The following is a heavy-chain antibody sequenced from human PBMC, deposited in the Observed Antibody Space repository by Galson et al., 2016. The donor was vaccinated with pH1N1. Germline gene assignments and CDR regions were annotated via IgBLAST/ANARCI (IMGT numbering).Heavy chain of an antibody. V-gene: IGHV2-5*02. J-gene: IGHJ4*02. CDR1: GFSLSTSGVG. D-gene: IGHD4-17*01. CDR2: IYWDDDK. CDR3: ARNGYGDYVGYFDY. Sequence: PALVKPTQTLTLICTFSGFSLSTSGVGVGWIRQPPGKALEWLALIYWDDDKRYSPSLKSRLTITKDTSKNQVVLTMTNMDPVDTATYYCARNGYGDYVGYFDYWGQGTLVTVSS.